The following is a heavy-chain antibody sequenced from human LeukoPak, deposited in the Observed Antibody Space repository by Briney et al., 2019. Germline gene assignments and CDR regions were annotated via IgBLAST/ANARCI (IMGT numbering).Heavy chain of an antibody. D-gene: IGHD6-6*01. CDR2: INPSGGST. V-gene: IGHV1-46*01. J-gene: IGHJ4*02. CDR1: GYTFTSYY. CDR3: ARSALAASIAARPFDY. Sequence: GASVKVSCEASGYTFTSYYMHWVRQAPGQGLEWMGIINPSGGSTSYAQKFQGRVTMTRDTSTSTVYMELSSLRSEDTAVYYCARSALAASIAARPFDYWGQGTLVTVSS.